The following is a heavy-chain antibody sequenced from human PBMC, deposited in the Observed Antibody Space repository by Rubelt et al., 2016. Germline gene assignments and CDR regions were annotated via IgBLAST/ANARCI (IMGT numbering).Heavy chain of an antibody. J-gene: IGHJ6*03. CDR2: IYYSGST. V-gene: IGHV4-59*01. CDR3: ARAYGNTYYHYMDG. D-gene: IGHD4-17*01. Sequence: QVQLQESGPGLVKPSETLSLTCTVSGGSISGYYWSWVRQPPGKGLEWIGHIYYSGSTNYNPSLKSRVTISVDTSKNQFSLKLSSVTAADTAVYCCARAYGNTYYHYMDGWGKGTTVTISS. CDR1: GGSISGYY.